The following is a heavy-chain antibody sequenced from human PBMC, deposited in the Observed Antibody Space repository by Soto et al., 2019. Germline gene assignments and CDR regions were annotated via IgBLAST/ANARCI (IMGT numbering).Heavy chain of an antibody. CDR2: IYYSGST. Sequence: SATLSLTCTVAGVSISSDYWSWIRQPPGKGLEWIGYIYYSGSTNYNPSLKSRVTISVDTSKNQFSLKLSSVTAADTAVYYCARGSSSGWFQFDYWGQGSLVTVSS. CDR1: GVSISSDY. D-gene: IGHD6-19*01. J-gene: IGHJ4*02. CDR3: ARGSSSGWFQFDY. V-gene: IGHV4-59*01.